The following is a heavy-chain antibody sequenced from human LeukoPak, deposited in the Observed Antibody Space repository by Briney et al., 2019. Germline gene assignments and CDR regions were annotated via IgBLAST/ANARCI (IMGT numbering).Heavy chain of an antibody. D-gene: IGHD3-22*01. CDR1: GYTFTGYY. J-gene: IGHJ4*02. Sequence: ASVKVSCKASGYTFTGYYMHWVRQAPGQGLEWMGWINPNSGGTNYAQKFQDRVTMTRDMSTSTVYMELSSLRSEDTAVYYCARDRNKDSSGYYALWGQGTLVTVSS. CDR2: INPNSGGT. V-gene: IGHV1-2*02. CDR3: ARDRNKDSSGYYAL.